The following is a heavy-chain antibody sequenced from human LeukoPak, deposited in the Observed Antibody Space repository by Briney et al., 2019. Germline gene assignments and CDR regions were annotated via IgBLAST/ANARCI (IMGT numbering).Heavy chain of an antibody. Sequence: GESLKISCKTSGCDFSTKWIGWVRQMPGKGLEWMGIIYPSDSITKYNPSFQGHVTMSADTSINTAYLEWRSLKASDTAMYYCARLAPDYADYWFDPWGQGTLVTVSS. CDR2: IYPSDSIT. CDR1: GCDFSTKW. D-gene: IGHD4-17*01. J-gene: IGHJ5*02. CDR3: ARLAPDYADYWFDP. V-gene: IGHV5-51*01.